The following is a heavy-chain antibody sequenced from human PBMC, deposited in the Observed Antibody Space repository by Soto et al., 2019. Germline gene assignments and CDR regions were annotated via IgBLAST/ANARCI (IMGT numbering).Heavy chain of an antibody. Sequence: GGSLRLSCAASGFTFSSYGMHWVRQAPGKGLEWVAVMSYDGSNKYYADSVKGRFTISRDNSKNTLYLQMNSLRAEDAAVSCCAKELGGDGGNYYYYGMDVWGQGTTVTVSS. V-gene: IGHV3-30*18. CDR3: AKELGGDGGNYYYYGMDV. CDR2: MSYDGSNK. CDR1: GFTFSSYG. D-gene: IGHD2-15*01. J-gene: IGHJ6*02.